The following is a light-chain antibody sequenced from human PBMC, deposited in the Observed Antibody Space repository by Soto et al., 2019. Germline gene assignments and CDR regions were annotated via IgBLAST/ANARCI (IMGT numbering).Light chain of an antibody. CDR3: CSYAGSSTYV. J-gene: IGLJ1*01. CDR1: SNEVGSYNL. Sequence: QSVLTQPASVFGSPGQSITISCTGTSNEVGSYNLVSWYQQHPGKAPKLMIYEVSKRPSGVSNRFSGSKSGNTASLTISGLQAEDEADYYCCSYAGSSTYVFGTGTKVTVL. CDR2: EVS. V-gene: IGLV2-23*02.